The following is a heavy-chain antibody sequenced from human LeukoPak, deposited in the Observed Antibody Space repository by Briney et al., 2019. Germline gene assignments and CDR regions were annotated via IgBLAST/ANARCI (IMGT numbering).Heavy chain of an antibody. Sequence: GGSLRLSCAASGFTFSSYSMNWVRQAPGKGLEWVSSISSSSSYIYYADSVKGRFTISRDNAKNSLYLQMNSLRAEDTAVYYCARVARSSGSYRYYFDYWGQGTLVTVSS. J-gene: IGHJ4*02. D-gene: IGHD1-26*01. V-gene: IGHV3-21*01. CDR1: GFTFSSYS. CDR3: ARVARSSGSYRYYFDY. CDR2: ISSSSSYI.